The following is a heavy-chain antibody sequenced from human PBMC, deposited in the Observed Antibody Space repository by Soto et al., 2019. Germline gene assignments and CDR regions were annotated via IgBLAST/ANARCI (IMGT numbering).Heavy chain of an antibody. CDR2: IIPIFGTP. D-gene: IGHD3-22*01. J-gene: IGHJ5*02. Sequence: VASVKVSCKASGGTFSRNSISWVQQAPGQGLEWMGGIIPIFGTPNYAQKFQGRLTITADESTSTAYMELSSLRSDDTAVYYCARPIQFYFDTSAQSAWFDPWGQGTLVTVSS. V-gene: IGHV1-69*13. CDR3: ARPIQFYFDTSAQSAWFDP. CDR1: GGTFSRNS.